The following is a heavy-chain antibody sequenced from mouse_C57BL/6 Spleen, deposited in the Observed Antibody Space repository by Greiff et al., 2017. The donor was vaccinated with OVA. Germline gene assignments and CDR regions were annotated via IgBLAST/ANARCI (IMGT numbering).Heavy chain of an antibody. Sequence: VQLQQSGAELVRPGTSVKLSCKASGYTFTNYWIGWAKQRPGHGLEWIGDIYPGGGYTNYNEKFKGKATFTADTSSNTAYMQLSSLTTEDSAIYYCARRRPSDVGYAMDYWGQGTSVTVSS. D-gene: IGHD5-2*01. CDR2: IYPGGGYT. CDR1: GYTFTNYW. J-gene: IGHJ4*01. CDR3: ARRRPSDVGYAMDY. V-gene: IGHV1-63*01.